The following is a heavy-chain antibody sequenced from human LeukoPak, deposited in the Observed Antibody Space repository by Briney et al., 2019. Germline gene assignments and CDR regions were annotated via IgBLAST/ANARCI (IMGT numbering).Heavy chain of an antibody. CDR2: INTNTGNP. CDR3: ARGLSAVAATSSGY. J-gene: IGHJ4*02. CDR1: GYTFTSYA. Sequence: GASVKVSCKASGYTFTSYAMNWVRQAPGQGLEWMGWINTNTGNPTYAQGFTGRFVFSLDTSVSTAYLQISSLKAEDTAVYYCARGLSAVAATSSGYWGQGTPVTVSS. V-gene: IGHV7-4-1*02. D-gene: IGHD6-19*01.